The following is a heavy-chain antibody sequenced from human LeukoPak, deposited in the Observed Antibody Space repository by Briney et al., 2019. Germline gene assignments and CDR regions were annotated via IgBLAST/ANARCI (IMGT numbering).Heavy chain of an antibody. J-gene: IGHJ5*02. CDR1: GGSVSSGSYY. Sequence: SETLSLTCTVSGGSVSSGSYYWSWIRQPPGKGLEWIGYIYYSGSTNYNPSLKSRVTISVDTSKNQFSLKLSSVTAADTAVYYRARDGRLGYCSSTSCYEGFDPWGQGTLVTVSS. V-gene: IGHV4-61*01. CDR3: ARDGRLGYCSSTSCYEGFDP. CDR2: IYYSGST. D-gene: IGHD2-2*01.